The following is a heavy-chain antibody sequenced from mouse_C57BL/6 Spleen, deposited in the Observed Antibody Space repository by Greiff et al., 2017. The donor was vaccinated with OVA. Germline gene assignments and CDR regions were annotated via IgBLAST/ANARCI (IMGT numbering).Heavy chain of an antibody. CDR3: ARDGDGYSYYFDY. CDR1: GFTFSDYG. J-gene: IGHJ2*01. D-gene: IGHD2-3*01. V-gene: IGHV5-17*01. Sequence: DVKLVESGGGLVKPGGSLKLSCAASGFTFSDYGMHWVRQAPEKGLEWVAYISSGSSTIYYADTVKGRFTISRDNAKNTLFLQMTSLRSEDTAMYYCARDGDGYSYYFDYWGQGTTLTVSS. CDR2: ISSGSSTI.